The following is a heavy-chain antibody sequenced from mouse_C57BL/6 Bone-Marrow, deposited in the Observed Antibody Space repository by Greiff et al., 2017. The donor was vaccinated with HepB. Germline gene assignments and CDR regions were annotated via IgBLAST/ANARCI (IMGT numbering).Heavy chain of an antibody. Sequence: QVQLQQSGAELVKPGASVKISCKASGYAFSSYWMNWVKQRPGKGLEWIGQIYPGDGDTNYNGKFKGKATLTADKSSSTAYMQLSSLTSEDSAVYFCARLVSYCGSYGYWGQGTTLTVSS. CDR1: GYAFSSYW. V-gene: IGHV1-80*01. J-gene: IGHJ2*01. CDR2: IYPGDGDT. D-gene: IGHD1-1*02. CDR3: ARLVSYCGSYGY.